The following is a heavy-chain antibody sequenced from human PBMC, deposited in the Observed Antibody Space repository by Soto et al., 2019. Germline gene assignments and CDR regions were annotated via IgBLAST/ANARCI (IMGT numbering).Heavy chain of an antibody. D-gene: IGHD4-4*01. CDR2: IYYSGNT. CDR1: GGSISSSTYY. Sequence: QLQLQESGPGLVKPSETLSLTCTVSGGSISSSTYYWGWIRQPPGKDLEWIGSIYYSGNTYYNPSLQGRVTISVDTSKNRFSLKLNSVTAADTAVYYCARIRYSNYPAEYYYGMDVWGQGTTVTVSS. J-gene: IGHJ6*02. CDR3: ARIRYSNYPAEYYYGMDV. V-gene: IGHV4-39*01.